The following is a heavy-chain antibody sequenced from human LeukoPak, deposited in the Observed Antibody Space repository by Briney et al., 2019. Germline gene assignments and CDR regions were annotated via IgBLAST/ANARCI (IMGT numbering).Heavy chain of an antibody. D-gene: IGHD3-9*01. V-gene: IGHV4-4*02. J-gene: IGHJ4*02. Sequence: PSGTLSLTCAVSGVSISSSEWWIWVRQPPGQGLEWIGEIHRDGRTRYNPSLKSRVTMSIDYSKNQFSLKVSSVTAADTAIYYCGRTDIYFSPIDYWGPGSLVTVSS. CDR1: GVSISSSEW. CDR3: GRTDIYFSPIDY. CDR2: IHRDGRT.